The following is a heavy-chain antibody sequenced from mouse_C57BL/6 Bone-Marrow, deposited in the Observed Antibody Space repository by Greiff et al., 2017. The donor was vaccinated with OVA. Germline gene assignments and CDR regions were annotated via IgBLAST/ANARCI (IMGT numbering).Heavy chain of an antibody. J-gene: IGHJ4*01. CDR1: GFTFSSYG. CDR3: ARLHYAMDY. V-gene: IGHV5-6*01. Sequence: DVQLVESGGDLVKPGGSLKLSCAASGFTFSSYGMSWVRQTPDKRLEWVATISSGGSYTYYPDSVKGRFTISRDNAKNTLYLQMSSLKSEDTAMYYCARLHYAMDYWGQGTSVTVSS. CDR2: ISSGGSYT.